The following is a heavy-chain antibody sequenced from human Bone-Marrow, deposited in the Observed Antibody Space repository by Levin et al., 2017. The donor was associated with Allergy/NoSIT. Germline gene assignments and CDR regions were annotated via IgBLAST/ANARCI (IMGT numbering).Heavy chain of an antibody. CDR3: ALAGYSSTLLPYYLDS. V-gene: IGHV3-33*01. J-gene: IGHJ4*02. CDR1: GFTFSSNG. Sequence: GESLKISCAASGFTFSSNGMHWVRQAPGKGLEWVAVIYYDGSYKYYADSVKGRFTISRANSKDTLYLQMNSLRAEDTAVYYCALAGYSSTLLPYYLDSWGLGTLVTVSS. D-gene: IGHD6-13*01. CDR2: IYYDGSYK.